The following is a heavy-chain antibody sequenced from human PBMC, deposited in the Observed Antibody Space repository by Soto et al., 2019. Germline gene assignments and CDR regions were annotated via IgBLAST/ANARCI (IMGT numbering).Heavy chain of an antibody. D-gene: IGHD2-2*01. Sequence: GGSLRLSCAASGFTFDDYAMHWVRQPPGKGLEWVSGISWNGVNIDYADSVKGRFTIYRDNAKNSLYLQMNSLRADDTALYYCAKDTSVGYYFYMDVWGRGTTVTVSS. J-gene: IGHJ6*03. V-gene: IGHV3-9*01. CDR3: AKDTSVGYYFYMDV. CDR2: ISWNGVNI. CDR1: GFTFDDYA.